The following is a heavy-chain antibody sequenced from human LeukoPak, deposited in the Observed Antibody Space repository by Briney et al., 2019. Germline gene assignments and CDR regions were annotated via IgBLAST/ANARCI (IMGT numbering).Heavy chain of an antibody. V-gene: IGHV4-34*01. CDR2: INQSGST. CDR1: GGPFSGYY. Sequence: PSETLSLTCAVYGGPFSGYYWTWIRQPPGKGLEWIGEINQSGSTNYNPSLMSRVTISVDTSNQFSLKLSSVTAADTAVYYCARVWRVAGRRDYGMDVWGQGTTVTVSS. D-gene: IGHD2-15*01. J-gene: IGHJ6*02. CDR3: ARVWRVAGRRDYGMDV.